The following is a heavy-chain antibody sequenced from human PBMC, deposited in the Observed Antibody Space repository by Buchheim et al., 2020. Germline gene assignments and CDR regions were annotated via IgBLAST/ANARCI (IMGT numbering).Heavy chain of an antibody. CDR1: GFTFSSYG. Sequence: QVQLVESGGGVVQPGRSLRLSCAASGFTFSSYGMHWVRQAPGKGLEWVAVISYDGSNKYYADSVKGRFTISRDNSKNTLYLQMNSLRAEDTAVYYCAKDGYNSGDFDYWGQGT. D-gene: IGHD5-24*01. V-gene: IGHV3-30*18. CDR2: ISYDGSNK. CDR3: AKDGYNSGDFDY. J-gene: IGHJ4*02.